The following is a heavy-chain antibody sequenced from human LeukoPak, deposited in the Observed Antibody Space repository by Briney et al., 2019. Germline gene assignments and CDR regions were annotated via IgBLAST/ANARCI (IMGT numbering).Heavy chain of an antibody. V-gene: IGHV3-7*01. CDR2: IKQDGSEK. CDR1: GFTFGSYW. D-gene: IGHD6-13*01. CDR3: AREDSSSWTEDY. J-gene: IGHJ4*02. Sequence: GGSLRLSCAASGFTFGSYWMSWVRQAPGKGLEWVANIKQDGSEKYYVDSVKGRFTISRDNAKNSLYLQMNSLRAEDTAVCYCAREDSSSWTEDYWGQGTLVTVSS.